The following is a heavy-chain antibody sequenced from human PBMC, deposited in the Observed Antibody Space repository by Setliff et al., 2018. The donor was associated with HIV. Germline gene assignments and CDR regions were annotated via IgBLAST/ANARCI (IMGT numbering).Heavy chain of an antibody. J-gene: IGHJ6*03. D-gene: IGHD3-3*01. CDR1: GGSTSSHY. V-gene: IGHV4-4*08. CDR3: ARCYYNFWSGYPLDYMDV. CDR2: IYTSGST. Sequence: PSETLSLTCTVSGGSTSSHYWSWIRQPPGKGLGWIGHIYTSGSTNYNPSLKSRVTMSVGTSKNQFSLKLSSVTAADTAVYYCARCYYNFWSGYPLDYMDVWGKGTTVTVSS.